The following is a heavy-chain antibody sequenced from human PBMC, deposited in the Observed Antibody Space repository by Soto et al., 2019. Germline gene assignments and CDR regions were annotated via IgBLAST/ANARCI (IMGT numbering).Heavy chain of an antibody. V-gene: IGHV2-5*02. J-gene: IGHJ4*02. CDR3: PHSCERGYSYVG. D-gene: IGHD5-18*01. CDR2: IYWDDDK. Sequence: QITLKESGPTLVKPTQTLTLTCTFSGFSLSTSGVGVGWIRQPPGKALEWLELIYWDDDKRYSPSLKSRISITNEATKHQMVHTMTVMHPRANTIYYAPHSCERGYSYVGWDQGPLFTVSS. CDR1: GFSLSTSGVG.